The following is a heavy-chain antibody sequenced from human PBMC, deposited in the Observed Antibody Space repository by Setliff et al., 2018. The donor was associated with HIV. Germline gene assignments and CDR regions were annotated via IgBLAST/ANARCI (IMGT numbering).Heavy chain of an antibody. CDR2: VSGGGGTT. D-gene: IGHD5-12*01. CDR3: VKEGLSDYDYVGYSDH. Sequence: GESLKISCAVSGFTFNNYDMGWVRQAPGKGLEWVSSVSGGGGTTKYADSVKGRFTIFRDDLKNTVFLQMNGLRVGDTAVYYCVKEGLSDYDYVGYSDHWGQGTLVTVSS. V-gene: IGHV3-23*01. J-gene: IGHJ4*02. CDR1: GFTFNNYD.